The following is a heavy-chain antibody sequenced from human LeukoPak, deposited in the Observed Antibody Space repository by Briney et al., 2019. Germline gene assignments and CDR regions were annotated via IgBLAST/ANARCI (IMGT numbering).Heavy chain of an antibody. CDR3: ARSFDDSSGPHDDAFDI. D-gene: IGHD3-22*01. Sequence: GASVKVSCKASGYTFTTYPIYWVRQAPGQGLEWMGWISTGNGNTKYSQKFLGRVTITRDTSASTAYMELSSLRSEDTAVYYCARSFDDSSGPHDDAFDIWGQGTMVTVSS. V-gene: IGHV1-3*04. CDR1: GYTFTTYP. J-gene: IGHJ3*02. CDR2: ISTGNGNT.